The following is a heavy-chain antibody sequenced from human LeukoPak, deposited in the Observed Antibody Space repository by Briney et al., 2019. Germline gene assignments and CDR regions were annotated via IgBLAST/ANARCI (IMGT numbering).Heavy chain of an antibody. CDR3: ARHHDYGDYLDY. V-gene: IGHV4-39*01. J-gene: IGHJ4*02. Sequence: SETLSLTCTVSGGSISSSSYYWGWIRQPPGKGLEWIGSIYYSGSTYYNPSLKSRVTISVDTSKNQFSLKLSSVTAADTAVYYCARHHDYGDYLDYWGQGTLVTVSS. D-gene: IGHD4-17*01. CDR1: GGSISSSSYY. CDR2: IYYSGST.